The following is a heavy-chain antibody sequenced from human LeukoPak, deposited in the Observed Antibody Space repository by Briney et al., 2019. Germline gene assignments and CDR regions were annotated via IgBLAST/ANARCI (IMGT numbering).Heavy chain of an antibody. V-gene: IGHV4-34*01. D-gene: IGHD2-2*01. CDR1: GGSFSGYY. CDR2: INHSGST. CDR3: ARGGYCSSTSCRKYYFDY. J-gene: IGHJ4*02. Sequence: SPSETLSLTCAVYGGSFSGYYWSWIRQPPGKGLEWIGEINHSGSTNYNPSLKSRVTISVDTSKNQFSLKLSSVTAADTAVYYCARGGYCSSTSCRKYYFDYWGQGTLVTVSS.